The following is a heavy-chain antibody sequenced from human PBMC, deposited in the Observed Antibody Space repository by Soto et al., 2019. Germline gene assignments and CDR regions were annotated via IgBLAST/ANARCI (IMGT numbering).Heavy chain of an antibody. D-gene: IGHD2-8*01. Sequence: GASVKVSCTASGYSFISYGINWVRQAPGQGLEWMGWINAYNGYTNYAQKLQGRVTLTADTSTSTAYMELRSLRSDDTAVYFCARDDCTNGVCYIGYWGQGTLVTVSS. J-gene: IGHJ4*02. CDR2: INAYNGYT. CDR1: GYSFISYG. CDR3: ARDDCTNGVCYIGY. V-gene: IGHV1-18*04.